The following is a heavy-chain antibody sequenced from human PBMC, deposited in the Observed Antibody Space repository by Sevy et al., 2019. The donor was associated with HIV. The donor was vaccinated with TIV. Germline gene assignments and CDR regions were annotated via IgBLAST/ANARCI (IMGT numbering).Heavy chain of an antibody. CDR1: GFKFNDFA. D-gene: IGHD1-26*01. Sequence: LSLTCAASGFKFNDFAMHWVRQAPGKGLEWVSGISWNSGNIDYEDSVKGRFTISRDNAKNSLYLQMNSLRAEDTAVYYCARDPSGGYFDYWGQGTLVTVSS. CDR2: ISWNSGNI. J-gene: IGHJ4*02. CDR3: ARDPSGGYFDY. V-gene: IGHV3-9*01.